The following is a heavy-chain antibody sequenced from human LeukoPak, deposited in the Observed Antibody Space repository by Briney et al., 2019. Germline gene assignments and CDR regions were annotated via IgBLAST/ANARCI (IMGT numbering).Heavy chain of an antibody. CDR1: GFTFSSYW. V-gene: IGHV3-7*01. Sequence: GGSLRLSCSASGFTFSSYWMSWVRQAPGKGLEWVANIKQDGSEKYYVDSVKGRFTISRDNAKNSLYLQMNSLRAEDTAVYYCARDLALWFGEVYGMDVWGQGTTVTVSS. CDR3: ARDLALWFGEVYGMDV. J-gene: IGHJ6*02. D-gene: IGHD3-10*01. CDR2: IKQDGSEK.